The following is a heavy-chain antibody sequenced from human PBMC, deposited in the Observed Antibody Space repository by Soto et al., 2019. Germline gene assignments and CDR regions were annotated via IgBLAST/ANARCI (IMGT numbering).Heavy chain of an antibody. Sequence: EVQLVESGGGLVQPGGSLRLSCVDSGFTFSSYWMSWFRQAPVKGLEWVGNIKQDGSEEKYADSVKGRFTISRENAKNSMYLQMNSLRVEDTAVYYCARIAASGRGWDVWGQGTTVVVSS. V-gene: IGHV3-7*01. D-gene: IGHD6-13*01. CDR1: GFTFSSYW. CDR3: ARIAASGRGWDV. CDR2: IKQDGSEE. J-gene: IGHJ6*02.